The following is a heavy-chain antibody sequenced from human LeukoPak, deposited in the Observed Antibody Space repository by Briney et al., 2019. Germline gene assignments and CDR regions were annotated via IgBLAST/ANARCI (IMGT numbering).Heavy chain of an antibody. CDR1: GYTFTSYG. J-gene: IGHJ4*02. CDR2: ISAYNGNT. CDR3: ARDPQFLGQWLVPFDY. V-gene: IGHV1-18*01. D-gene: IGHD6-19*01. Sequence: ASVKVSCKASGYTFTSYGISWVRQAPGQGLEWMGWISAYNGNTNYAQKLQGRVTMTTDTSTSTAYMELRSLRSDDTAVYYCARDPQFLGQWLVPFDYWGQGTLVTVSS.